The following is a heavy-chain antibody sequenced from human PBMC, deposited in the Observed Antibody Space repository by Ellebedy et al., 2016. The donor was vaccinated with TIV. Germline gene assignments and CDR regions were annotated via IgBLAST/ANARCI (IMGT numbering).Heavy chain of an antibody. D-gene: IGHD3-9*01. CDR3: ARDHDTLTGYSIFMDS. V-gene: IGHV3-7*01. J-gene: IGHJ4*02. CDR2: IKEDGSEK. CDR1: GFTFSNYW. Sequence: GESLKISXVVSGFTFSNYWMSWVRQAPGKGLEWVANIKEDGSEKYYVDSVKGRFTISRDNAENSLYLQMNNLRGEDTAVYFCARDHDTLTGYSIFMDSWGQGTLVTVSP.